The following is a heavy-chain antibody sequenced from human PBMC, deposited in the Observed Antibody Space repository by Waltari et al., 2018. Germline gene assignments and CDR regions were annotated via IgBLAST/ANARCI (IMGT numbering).Heavy chain of an antibody. CDR1: GGSISSYY. V-gene: IGHV4-4*07. CDR2: IYTSGST. J-gene: IGHJ4*02. D-gene: IGHD3-9*01. CDR3: ARENPYYDILTGYGATDY. Sequence: QVQLQESGPGLVKPSETLSLTCTVSGGSISSYYWSWIRPPAGKGLEWIGRIYTSGSTNYNPSLKSRVTMSVDTSKNQFSLKLSSVTAADTAVYYCARENPYYDILTGYGATDYWGQGTLVTVSS.